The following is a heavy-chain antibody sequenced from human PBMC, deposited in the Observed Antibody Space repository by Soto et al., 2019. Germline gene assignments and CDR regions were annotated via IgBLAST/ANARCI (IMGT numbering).Heavy chain of an antibody. CDR1: GGSISSYY. D-gene: IGHD6-13*01. J-gene: IGHJ3*02. V-gene: IGHV4-59*08. Sequence: QVQLQESGPGLVKPSETLSLTCTVSGGSISSYYWSWIRQPPGKGLEWIGYVSYSGSTNYNPSLKSRVTKSGDTSKNQFSLKLISVTAADTAVYYCARRYSSAFDIWGQGTMVTVSS. CDR3: ARRYSSAFDI. CDR2: VSYSGST.